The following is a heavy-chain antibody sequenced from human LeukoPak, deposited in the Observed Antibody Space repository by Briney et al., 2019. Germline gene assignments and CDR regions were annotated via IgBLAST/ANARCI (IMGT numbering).Heavy chain of an antibody. D-gene: IGHD6-13*01. J-gene: IGHJ4*02. V-gene: IGHV4-59*12. CDR1: GGSISNYY. CDR2: IYYSGST. CDR3: ARGPPRIAAAGTSSDY. Sequence: SETLSLTCTVSGGSISNYYWSWIRQPPGKGLEWIGYIYYSGSTNYNPSLKSRVTISVDTSKNQFSLKLSSVTAADTAVYYCARGPPRIAAAGTSSDYWGQGTLVTVSS.